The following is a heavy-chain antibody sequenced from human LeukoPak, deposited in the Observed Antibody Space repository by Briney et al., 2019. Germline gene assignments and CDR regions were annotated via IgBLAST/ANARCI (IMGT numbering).Heavy chain of an antibody. CDR3: ARGAYCSGSCPGAFDI. CDR1: GFTFSTDA. D-gene: IGHD2-15*01. V-gene: IGHV3-33*01. J-gene: IGHJ3*02. Sequence: SGGSLILSCSASGFTFSTDAMDWDLQAPLKGLEWVSTIWYDGSNKFYAESVKGRFTISRDNSKNTLYLQMNSLRAEDTAVYYCARGAYCSGSCPGAFDIWGQGTMVTVSS. CDR2: IWYDGSNK.